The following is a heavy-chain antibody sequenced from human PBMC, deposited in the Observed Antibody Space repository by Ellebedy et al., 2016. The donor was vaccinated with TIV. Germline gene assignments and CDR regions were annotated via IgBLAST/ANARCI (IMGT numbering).Heavy chain of an antibody. Sequence: MPSETLSLTCTVSGGSISSYYWSWIRQPPGKGLEWIGYIYYSGSTNYNPSLKSRVTISVDTSKNQFSLKLSSVTAADTAVYYCARDLGIAAAGTNYYYGMDVWGQGTTVTVSS. CDR1: GGSISSYY. V-gene: IGHV4-59*01. J-gene: IGHJ6*02. D-gene: IGHD6-13*01. CDR3: ARDLGIAAAGTNYYYGMDV. CDR2: IYYSGST.